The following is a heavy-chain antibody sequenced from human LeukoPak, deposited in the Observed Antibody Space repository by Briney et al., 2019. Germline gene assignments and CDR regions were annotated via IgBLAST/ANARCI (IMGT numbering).Heavy chain of an antibody. D-gene: IGHD6-13*01. Sequence: GGSLRLSGAASGFTFSSYDMHWVRQATGKGLEWVSAIGTAGDTYYPGSVKGRFTISRENAKNSLYLQMNSLRAGDTAVYYCARVSGTYYYYGMDVWGQGTTVTVSS. V-gene: IGHV3-13*01. CDR3: ARVSGTYYYYGMDV. J-gene: IGHJ6*02. CDR2: IGTAGDT. CDR1: GFTFSSYD.